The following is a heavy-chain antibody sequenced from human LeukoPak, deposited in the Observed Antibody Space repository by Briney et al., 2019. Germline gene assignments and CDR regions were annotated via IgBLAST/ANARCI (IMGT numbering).Heavy chain of an antibody. J-gene: IGHJ4*02. CDR1: GFTFSSYA. CDR3: TTEPVASDILATPLDY. Sequence: GGSLRLSCAASGFTFSSYAMSWVRQAPGKGLEWVGRIKSKTDGGTTDYAAPVKGRFTISRDDSKNTLSLQMNSLKTEDTAVYYCTTEPVASDILATPLDYWGQGTLVTVSS. CDR2: IKSKTDGGTT. V-gene: IGHV3-15*01. D-gene: IGHD5-12*01.